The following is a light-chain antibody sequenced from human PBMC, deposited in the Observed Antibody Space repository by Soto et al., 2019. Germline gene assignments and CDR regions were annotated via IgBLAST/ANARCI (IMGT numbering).Light chain of an antibody. CDR3: QHYNYWPYT. V-gene: IGKV3-15*01. Sequence: EIVMTQSPSTLSLSPVERATLSCRASQTIDNTLACYQRKPGQAPRLLIYDASTRATGVPARFSGSGSGTDFTLTISSLQSEDFAVYYCQHYNYWPYTFGQGTKVDIK. CDR2: DAS. CDR1: QTIDNT. J-gene: IGKJ2*01.